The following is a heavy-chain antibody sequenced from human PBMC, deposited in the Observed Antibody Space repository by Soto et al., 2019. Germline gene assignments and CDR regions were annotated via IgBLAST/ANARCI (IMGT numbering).Heavy chain of an antibody. J-gene: IGHJ3*02. V-gene: IGHV3-21*01. Sequence: EVQLVESGGGLVKPGGSLRLSCAASGFTFSSYSMNWVRQAPGKGLEWVSSISSSSSYIYYADSVKGRFTISRDNAKNSLYLQMNSLRAEDTAVYYCARDPGSSSNLGLLWFGEFPGVDAFDIWGQGTMVTVSS. CDR2: ISSSSSYI. CDR1: GFTFSSYS. CDR3: ARDPGSSSNLGLLWFGEFPGVDAFDI. D-gene: IGHD3-10*01.